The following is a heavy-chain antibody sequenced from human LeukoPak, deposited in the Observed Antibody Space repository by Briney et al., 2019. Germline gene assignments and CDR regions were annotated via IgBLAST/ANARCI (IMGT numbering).Heavy chain of an antibody. V-gene: IGHV3-30*04. Sequence: PGRSLRLSCAASGFTFSSYAMHWVRQAPGKGLEWVAIISYDGSNKYYADPVKGRFTISRDNSKNTLYLQMNSLRAEDTAVYWGVRAPYYYYGMDVWGQGTTVTVSS. J-gene: IGHJ6*02. CDR1: GFTFSSYA. D-gene: IGHD3-10*01. CDR3: VRAPYYYYGMDV. CDR2: ISYDGSNK.